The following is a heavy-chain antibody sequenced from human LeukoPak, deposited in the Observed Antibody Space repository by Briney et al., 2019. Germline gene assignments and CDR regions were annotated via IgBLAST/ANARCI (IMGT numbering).Heavy chain of an antibody. J-gene: IGHJ4*02. Sequence: GGSLRLSCAASGLTFCNAWMHWVRQAPGKGLEWVAVISYDGSNQYYADSVKGRFTISRDNSKNTLHLHMNSLRAEDTAVYFCAAVNWGDFDYWGPGTLVTVSS. CDR1: GLTFCNAW. D-gene: IGHD7-27*01. V-gene: IGHV3-30*03. CDR2: ISYDGSNQ. CDR3: AAVNWGDFDY.